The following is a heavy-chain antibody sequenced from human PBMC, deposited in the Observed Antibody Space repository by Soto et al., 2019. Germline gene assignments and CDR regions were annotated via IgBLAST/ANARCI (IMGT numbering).Heavy chain of an antibody. CDR2: ISYDGSNK. J-gene: IGHJ6*02. CDR1: GFTFSSYA. Sequence: GGSLRLSCAASGFTFSSYAMHWVRQAPGKGLEWVAVISYDGSNKYYADSVKGRFTISRDNSKNTLYLQMNSLRAEDTAVYYCARDDYYDSSGIGSYYYYGMDVWGQGTTVTVSS. CDR3: ARDDYYDSSGIGSYYYYGMDV. D-gene: IGHD3-22*01. V-gene: IGHV3-30-3*01.